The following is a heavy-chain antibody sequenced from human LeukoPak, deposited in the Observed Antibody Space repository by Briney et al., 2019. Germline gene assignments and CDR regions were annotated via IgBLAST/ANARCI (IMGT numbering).Heavy chain of an antibody. CDR3: VFYAGGYYYMDV. V-gene: IGHV4-39*07. CDR1: GGSISTISYY. Sequence: PWETLSLTCTVSGGSISTISYYWGWIRQPPGKGLEWIGSIDYSGNTYYDPSLRSRVTISADTSENQFSLKLSSVTAADTAVYSGVFYAGGYYYMDVWGKGTTVTVSS. J-gene: IGHJ6*03. CDR2: IDYSGNT. D-gene: IGHD2/OR15-2a*01.